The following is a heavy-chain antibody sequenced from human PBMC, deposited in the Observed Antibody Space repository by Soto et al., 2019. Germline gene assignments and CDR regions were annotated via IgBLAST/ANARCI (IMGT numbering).Heavy chain of an antibody. CDR1: GFSLSHHY. D-gene: IGHD1-26*01. Sequence: GGSLRLSCAGSGFSLSHHYMGWVRQAPGKGLEWVGRSKSKVGSYTTEHAASVRGRFTVSRDDSKNSMYLQMNSLRIEDTAVYYCVRDGIGSYWGQGTLVTVSS. CDR3: VRDGIGSY. J-gene: IGHJ4*02. CDR2: SKSKVGSYTT. V-gene: IGHV3-72*01.